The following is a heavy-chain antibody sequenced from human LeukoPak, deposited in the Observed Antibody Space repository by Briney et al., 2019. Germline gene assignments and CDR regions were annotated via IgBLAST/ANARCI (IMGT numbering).Heavy chain of an antibody. CDR1: GYTFTSYG. CDR2: ISAYNGNT. Sequence: ASVKVSCKASGYTFTSYGISWVRQAPGQGLEWMGWISAYNGNTNYARKLQGRVTMTTDTSTSTAYMELRSLRSDDTAVYYCARDYAPRYYDILTGYGMDVWGQGTTVTVSS. J-gene: IGHJ6*02. D-gene: IGHD3-9*01. CDR3: ARDYAPRYYDILTGYGMDV. V-gene: IGHV1-18*01.